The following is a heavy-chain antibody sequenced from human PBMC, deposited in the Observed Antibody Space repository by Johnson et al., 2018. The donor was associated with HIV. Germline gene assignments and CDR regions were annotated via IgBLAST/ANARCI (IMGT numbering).Heavy chain of an antibody. CDR2: ISWNSGSI. V-gene: IGHV3-9*01. J-gene: IGHJ3*02. CDR3: AKDRNWGSHDAFDI. Sequence: LVESGGGLVQPGRSLRLSCAASGFTFDDYAMHWVRQAPGKGLEWVSGISWNSGSIGYADSVKGRFTISRDNAKNSLYLQMNSLRAEDTALYYCAKDRNWGSHDAFDIWGQGTMVTVSS. CDR1: GFTFDDYA. D-gene: IGHD7-27*01.